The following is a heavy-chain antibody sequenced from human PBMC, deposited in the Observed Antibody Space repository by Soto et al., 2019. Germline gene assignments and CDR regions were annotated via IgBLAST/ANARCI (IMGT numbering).Heavy chain of an antibody. V-gene: IGHV4-59*01. Sequence: SETLSLTCSVSSGSINGYYWSWIRQPPGKEPEWIGYISYNGNTNFNPSLKSRVTISVDTSKNQFSLNLTSVTAADTAVYYSARMERSKEGLSVYYFDYWGQGTRVTVSS. CDR3: ARMERSKEGLSVYYFDY. CDR2: ISYNGNT. J-gene: IGHJ4*02. CDR1: SGSINGYY. D-gene: IGHD3-16*02.